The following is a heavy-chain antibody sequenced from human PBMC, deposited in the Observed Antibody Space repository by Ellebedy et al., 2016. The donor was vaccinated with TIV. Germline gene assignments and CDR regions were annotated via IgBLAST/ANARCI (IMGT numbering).Heavy chain of an antibody. D-gene: IGHD6-19*01. CDR2: IYPGDSDT. CDR3: ARGDRGSGWYWDK. J-gene: IGHJ4*02. Sequence: GESLKISCKGSGYSFISYWIGWVRQMPGKGLEWMGYIYPGDSDTRYSPSFQGQVTISVDKSISTAYLQWSSLKASDTAIYYCARGDRGSGWYWDKWGQGTLVPVSS. V-gene: IGHV5-51*01. CDR1: GYSFISYW.